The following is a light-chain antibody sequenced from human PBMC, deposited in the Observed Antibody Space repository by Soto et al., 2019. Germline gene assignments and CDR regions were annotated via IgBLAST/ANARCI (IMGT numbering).Light chain of an antibody. CDR2: NNS. J-gene: IGLJ1*01. Sequence: QSVLTQPPSASGTPGQRVTIPCSGSSSNIGSNTVNWYQQLPGTAPKLLIYNNSQRPSGVPDRFSGSKSGTSASLAISGLQSEDEADYYCAAWDDSLNGYVFGTGTKLTVL. V-gene: IGLV1-44*01. CDR3: AAWDDSLNGYV. CDR1: SSNIGSNT.